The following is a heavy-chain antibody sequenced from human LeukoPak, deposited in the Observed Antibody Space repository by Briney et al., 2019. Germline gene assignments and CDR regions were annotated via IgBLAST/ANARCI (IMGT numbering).Heavy chain of an antibody. Sequence: SQTLSLTCAVYGGSFRGYYCSWIREPPGKGLEWSGEINQSGSTNYNPSLKTRVTISVDTSKHHFSLKLSSVTAADTAVYYCARGIAAAGMAYYYYYYMDVWGKGSAVTVSS. V-gene: IGHV4-34*01. CDR3: ARGIAAAGMAYYYYYYMDV. CDR2: INQSGST. CDR1: GGSFRGYY. D-gene: IGHD6-13*01. J-gene: IGHJ6*03.